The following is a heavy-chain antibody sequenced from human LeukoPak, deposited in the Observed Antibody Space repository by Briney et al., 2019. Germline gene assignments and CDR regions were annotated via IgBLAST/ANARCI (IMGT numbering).Heavy chain of an antibody. CDR1: GFTFSSYG. V-gene: IGHV3-33*01. CDR2: IWYDGSNK. J-gene: IGHJ4*02. CDR3: ARDREGYSGYDRGFDY. D-gene: IGHD5-12*01. Sequence: PGGSLRLSCAASGFTFSSYGMHWVHQAPGKGLEWVAIIWYDGSNKYYADSVKGRFTISRDNSKNTLYLQMNSLRAEDTAVYYCARDREGYSGYDRGFDYWGQGTLVTVSS.